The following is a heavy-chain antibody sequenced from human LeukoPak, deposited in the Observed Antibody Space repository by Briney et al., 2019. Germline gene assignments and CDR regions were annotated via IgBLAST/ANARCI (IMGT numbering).Heavy chain of an antibody. CDR1: GFSFSASA. Sequence: GGSLRLSCSASGFSFSASAMHWVRQAPGKGLEYVSAISSNGGSTYYADSLKGRFTISRDNSKNTLYLQMTSLRAEDTAVYYCVKEDAVAGHYFDYWGQGTLVTVSS. CDR2: ISSNGGST. D-gene: IGHD6-19*01. V-gene: IGHV3-64D*09. CDR3: VKEDAVAGHYFDY. J-gene: IGHJ4*02.